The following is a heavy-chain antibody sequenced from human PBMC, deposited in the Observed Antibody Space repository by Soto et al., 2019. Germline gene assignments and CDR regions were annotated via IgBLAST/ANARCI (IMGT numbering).Heavy chain of an antibody. V-gene: IGHV3-30-3*01. D-gene: IGHD2-15*01. Sequence: PGGSLRLSCAASGFTFSSYAMHWVRQAPGKGLEWVAVISYDGSNKYYADSVKGRFTISRDNSKNTLYLQMNSLRAKDTAVYYCARDQCSGGSCYPPGPDYWGQGTLVTVSS. CDR2: ISYDGSNK. CDR3: ARDQCSGGSCYPPGPDY. J-gene: IGHJ4*02. CDR1: GFTFSSYA.